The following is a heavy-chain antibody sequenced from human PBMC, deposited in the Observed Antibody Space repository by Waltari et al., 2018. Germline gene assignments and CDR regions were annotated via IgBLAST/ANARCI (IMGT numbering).Heavy chain of an antibody. CDR3: AGEGKGAGAGWFHP. CDR2: FIPILRTA. V-gene: IGHV1-69*13. D-gene: IGHD1-26*01. Sequence: QVQLVQSGAEVKKPGSSVKVPCKASEGTFSSYAIRWVRKAPGQGLEWMGGFIPILRTANYAQKFQGRVTITADESTSTAYMELSRLRAEDTAVYYCAGEGKGAGAGWFHPWGQGTLVTVSS. CDR1: EGTFSSYA. J-gene: IGHJ5*02.